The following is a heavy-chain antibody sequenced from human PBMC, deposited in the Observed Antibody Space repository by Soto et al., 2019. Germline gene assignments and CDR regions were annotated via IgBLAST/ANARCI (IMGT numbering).Heavy chain of an antibody. CDR2: IDTSGNT. V-gene: IGHV4-4*07. D-gene: IGHD6-13*01. CDR1: GGSISTYY. CDR3: ARYSSNWFQTEGMDV. Sequence: NPSETLSLTCTVSGGSISTYYWSWIRQPAGKGLEWIGRIDTSGNTNYNPSLKSRVTMSVDTSKKQFSLQLTSVTAADTAVYYCARYSSNWFQTEGMDVWGQGTTVT. J-gene: IGHJ6*02.